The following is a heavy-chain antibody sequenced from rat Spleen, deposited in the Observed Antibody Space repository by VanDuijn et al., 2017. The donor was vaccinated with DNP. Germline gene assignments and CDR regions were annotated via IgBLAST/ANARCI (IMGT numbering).Heavy chain of an antibody. V-gene: IGHV5-31*01. CDR1: GFIFSNYW. D-gene: IGHD1-1*01. Sequence: EVQLVESGGGPVQPGRSLKLSCVAFGFIFSNYWMTWIRQAPGKGLEWVASISNAGDHTYYSDSVKGRFSLSRDNAKSTLYLQMDSLRSEDTATYYCTRDSGDWYFDFWGQGVMVTVSS. J-gene: IGHJ2*01. CDR2: ISNAGDHT. CDR3: TRDSGDWYFDF.